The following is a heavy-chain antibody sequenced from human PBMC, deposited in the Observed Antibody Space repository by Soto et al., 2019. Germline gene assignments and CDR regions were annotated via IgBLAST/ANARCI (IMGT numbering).Heavy chain of an antibody. J-gene: IGHJ6*02. V-gene: IGHV4-30-2*01. CDR2: IYHSGST. CDR1: GGSISSGCYS. Sequence: PSETLSLTCAVSGGSISSGCYSWSWLRQPPGKGLEWIGYIYHSGSTYYNPSLKSRVTISVDRSKNQFSLKLSSVTAADTAVYYCAREYYYGMDVWGQGTTVTVSS. CDR3: AREYYYGMDV.